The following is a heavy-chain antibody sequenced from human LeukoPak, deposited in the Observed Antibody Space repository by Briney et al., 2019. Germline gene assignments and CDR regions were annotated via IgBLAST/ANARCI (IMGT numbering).Heavy chain of an antibody. V-gene: IGHV4-59*01. D-gene: IGHD3-10*01. Sequence: PSETLSLTCTVSGGSISSYYWSWLRQPPGKGLEGIGFIHYSGSTHYNPSLKSRVTISVVTPKNQFSLKLRSVTAADTAVYYCAREGKITMVRGVIRYYYMDVWGKGTTVTISS. CDR1: GGSISSYY. CDR2: IHYSGST. J-gene: IGHJ6*03. CDR3: AREGKITMVRGVIRYYYMDV.